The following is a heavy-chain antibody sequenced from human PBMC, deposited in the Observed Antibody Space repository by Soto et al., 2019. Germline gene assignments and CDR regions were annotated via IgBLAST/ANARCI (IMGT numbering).Heavy chain of an antibody. J-gene: IGHJ4*02. CDR3: ARGHVVETTVPDHLDE. Sequence: TLSLTCAFYGGSFSGYYWSWIRQPPGKGLEWIGEINHSGSTNYNPSLKSRVTISVDTSKNQFSLKLSSVTAADTAVYYCARGHVVETTVPDHLDEWGQRNLVTV. CDR2: INHSGST. CDR1: GGSFSGYY. D-gene: IGHD4-17*01. V-gene: IGHV4-34*01.